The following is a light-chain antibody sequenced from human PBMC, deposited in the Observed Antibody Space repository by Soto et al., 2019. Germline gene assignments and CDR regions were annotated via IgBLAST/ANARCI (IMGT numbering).Light chain of an antibody. CDR2: GAS. CDR3: QQYNDWPPRYT. J-gene: IGKJ2*01. V-gene: IGKV3-15*01. CDR1: QSVTNN. Sequence: EIVMTQSPATLSVSPGERATLSCRASQSVTNNLAWYQQKPGQAPRLLISGASTRATGVPARFSGSGSGTDFTLSINSLQSEDFAVYFCQQYNDWPPRYTFGQGTKLEIK.